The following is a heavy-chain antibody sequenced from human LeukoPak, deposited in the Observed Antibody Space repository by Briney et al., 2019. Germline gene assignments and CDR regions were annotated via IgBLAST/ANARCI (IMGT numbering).Heavy chain of an antibody. D-gene: IGHD1-26*01. V-gene: IGHV3-30*18. CDR3: AKGEGFYYYYGMDV. Sequence: PGRSLRLSCAASGFTFSSYGMHWVRQAPGKGLEWVAVISYDGSNKYYADSVKGRFTISRDNSKNTLYLQMNSLRAEDTAVYYCAKGEGFYYYYGMDVWGQGTTVTVSS. CDR1: GFTFSSYG. CDR2: ISYDGSNK. J-gene: IGHJ6*02.